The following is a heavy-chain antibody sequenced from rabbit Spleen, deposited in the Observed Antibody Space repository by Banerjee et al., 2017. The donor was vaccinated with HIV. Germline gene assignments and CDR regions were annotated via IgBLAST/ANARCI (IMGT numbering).Heavy chain of an antibody. CDR1: GFSFSSGYY. D-gene: IGHD1-1*01. V-gene: IGHV1S43*01. CDR2: IYPITETT. Sequence: QEQLVESGGGLVKPGASLTLTCKASGFSFSSGYYLSWVRQAPGKGPEWIGIIYPITETTYYANWVNGRFTISSDNAQNTVDLQMNSLTAADTATYFCAREDVGGSISLWGPGTLVTVS. J-gene: IGHJ6*01. CDR3: AREDVGGSISL.